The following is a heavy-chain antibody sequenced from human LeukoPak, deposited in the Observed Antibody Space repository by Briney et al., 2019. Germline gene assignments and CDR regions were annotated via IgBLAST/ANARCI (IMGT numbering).Heavy chain of an antibody. Sequence: SETLSLTCTVSGYSISSGYYWGWIRQPPGKGLEWIGSIYYSGSTYYNPSLKSRVTISVDTSKNQFSLKLSSVTAADTAVYYCASDRIEVDAFDIRGQGTMVTVSS. J-gene: IGHJ3*02. CDR1: GYSISSGYY. D-gene: IGHD2-15*01. CDR3: ASDRIEVDAFDI. CDR2: IYYSGST. V-gene: IGHV4-38-2*02.